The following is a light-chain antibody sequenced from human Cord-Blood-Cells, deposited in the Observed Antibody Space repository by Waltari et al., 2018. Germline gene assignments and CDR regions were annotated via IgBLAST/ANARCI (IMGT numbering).Light chain of an antibody. V-gene: IGKV1-39*01. J-gene: IGKJ2*01. CDR2: AAS. CDR3: QQNYSTPYT. CDR1: QGISSY. Sequence: IRITQSPSSLSASAGDRVTITCRASQGISSYLNWYQQKPGKAPKLLIYAASTLQSGVPSRFSGSGSGTDFTLTISSLQPEDFATYYCQQNYSTPYTFGQGTKLEIK.